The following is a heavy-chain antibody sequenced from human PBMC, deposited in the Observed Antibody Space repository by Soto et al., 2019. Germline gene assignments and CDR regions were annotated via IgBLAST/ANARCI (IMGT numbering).Heavy chain of an antibody. V-gene: IGHV4-34*01. CDR2: INHSGST. CDR3: ARGFWVTIFGVVIPNYYYYGMDV. CDR1: GGSFSVYY. Sequence: SETLSLTCAVYGGSFSVYYWSWIRHPPGKGLEWIGEINHSGSTNYNPSLKSRVTISVDTSKNQFSLKLSSVTAADTAVYYCARGFWVTIFGVVIPNYYYYGMDVWGQGTTVTVSS. J-gene: IGHJ6*02. D-gene: IGHD3-3*01.